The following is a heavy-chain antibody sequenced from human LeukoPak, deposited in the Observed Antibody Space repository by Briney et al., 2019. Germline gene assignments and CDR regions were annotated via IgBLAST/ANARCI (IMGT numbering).Heavy chain of an antibody. J-gene: IGHJ5*02. V-gene: IGHV4-39*07. CDR1: GGSISSTSYY. Sequence: PSETLSLTCTVSGGSISSTSYYWGWVRQPPGKGLEWIGSMFYSGSTNYNPSLKSRVTISVDTSKNQFSLKLSSVTAADTAVYYCAIYSGSYQGWFDPWGQGTLVTVSS. CDR2: MFYSGST. D-gene: IGHD1-26*01. CDR3: AIYSGSYQGWFDP.